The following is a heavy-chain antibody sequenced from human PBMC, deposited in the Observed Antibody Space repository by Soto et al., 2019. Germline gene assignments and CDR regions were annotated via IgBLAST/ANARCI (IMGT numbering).Heavy chain of an antibody. Sequence: ASVKVSCKASGGTFSSYAISWVRQAPGQGLEWMGGIVPIFGTANYAQKFQGRVTITADESTSTAYMELSSLRSEDTAVYYCASILKYYDFWSGYPPPDYWGQGTLVTSPQ. J-gene: IGHJ4*02. D-gene: IGHD3-3*01. CDR2: IVPIFGTA. CDR3: ASILKYYDFWSGYPPPDY. V-gene: IGHV1-69*13. CDR1: GGTFSSYA.